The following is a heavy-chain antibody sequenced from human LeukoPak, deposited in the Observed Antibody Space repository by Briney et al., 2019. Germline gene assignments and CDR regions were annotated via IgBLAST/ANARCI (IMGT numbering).Heavy chain of an antibody. CDR1: GFAVSISW. CDR3: ARVPANSYGFGQ. D-gene: IGHD5-18*01. Sequence: GPSLTPSYAASGFAVSISWTDCASHPAREGLVWFTHINEDGTSAGHADSGKCRFTIARDNAKNTLYLQMHSLTVEDMAVYYCARVPANSYGFGQWGQGSLVTVSS. CDR2: INEDGTSA. V-gene: IGHV3-74*01. J-gene: IGHJ4*02.